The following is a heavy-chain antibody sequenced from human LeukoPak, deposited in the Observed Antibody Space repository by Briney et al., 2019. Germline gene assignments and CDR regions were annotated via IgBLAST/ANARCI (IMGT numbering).Heavy chain of an antibody. V-gene: IGHV3-30*01. Sequence: PGGSLRLSCAASGFTFSSYAMHWVRQAPGKGLEWVAVISYDGSNKYYADSVKDRFTISRDNSKNTLYLQMNSLRAEDTAVYYCARDSSLLWFGEVYYWGQGTLVTVSS. CDR1: GFTFSSYA. D-gene: IGHD3-10*01. CDR2: ISYDGSNK. CDR3: ARDSSLLWFGEVYY. J-gene: IGHJ4*02.